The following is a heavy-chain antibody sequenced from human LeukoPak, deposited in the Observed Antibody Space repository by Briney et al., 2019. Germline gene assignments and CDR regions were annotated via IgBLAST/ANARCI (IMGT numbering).Heavy chain of an antibody. Sequence: PSETLSLTCTVSGGSISSYYWSWIRQPPGKGLEWIGYIYYSGSTNYNPSLKSRVTISVDTSKNQFSLKLSSVAAADTAVYYCAREGPAAAGRYYYYYYYMDVWGKGTTVTVSS. J-gene: IGHJ6*03. D-gene: IGHD6-13*01. CDR2: IYYSGST. V-gene: IGHV4-59*01. CDR3: AREGPAAAGRYYYYYYYMDV. CDR1: GGSISSYY.